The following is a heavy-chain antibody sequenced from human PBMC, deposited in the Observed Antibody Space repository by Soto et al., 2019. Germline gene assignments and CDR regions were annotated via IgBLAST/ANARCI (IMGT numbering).Heavy chain of an antibody. CDR3: AKDISSGGYLDY. D-gene: IGHD6-19*01. CDR2: ISGSGGST. CDR1: GFTISSHA. V-gene: IGHV3-23*01. J-gene: IGHJ4*02. Sequence: GGSLILSCAGSGFTISSHALSWVPPAPRQGLEWVSVISGSGGSTYYADSVKGRFTISRDNSKNTLYLQINSLRAEDTAVYFCAKDISSGGYLDYWGQGTLVTVSS.